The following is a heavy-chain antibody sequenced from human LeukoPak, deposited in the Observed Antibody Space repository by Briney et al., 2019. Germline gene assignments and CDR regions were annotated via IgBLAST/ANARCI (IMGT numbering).Heavy chain of an antibody. V-gene: IGHV1-69*05. D-gene: IGHD6-6*01. CDR2: IIPIFGTA. Sequence: SVKISCKASGGTFSSYAISWVRQAPGQGLEWMGGIIPIFGTANYAQKFQGRVTITTDESTSTAYMELSSLRSEDTAVYYCARGAKQLVRPFDYWGQGTLVTVSS. J-gene: IGHJ4*02. CDR3: ARGAKQLVRPFDY. CDR1: GGTFSSYA.